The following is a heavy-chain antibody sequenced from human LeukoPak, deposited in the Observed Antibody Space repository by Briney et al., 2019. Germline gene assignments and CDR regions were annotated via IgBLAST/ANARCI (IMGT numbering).Heavy chain of an antibody. CDR2: ISGSGGGT. CDR1: GFTFSRYA. Sequence: RGSLRLSCAASGFTFSRYAMSWVRQAPGKGLEWVSAISGSGGGTYYTDSVKGRFTISRDNSKSTLYLQMNSLRTEDTAVYYCAKKMDPFDYWGQGTLVTVSS. J-gene: IGHJ4*02. CDR3: AKKMDPFDY. D-gene: IGHD5-24*01. V-gene: IGHV3-23*01.